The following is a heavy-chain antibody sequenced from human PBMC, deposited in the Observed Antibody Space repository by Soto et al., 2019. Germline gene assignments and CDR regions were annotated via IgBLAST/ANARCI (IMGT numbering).Heavy chain of an antibody. Sequence: PSETLSLTCTVSGGSISSGDYYWSWIRQPPGKGLEWIGYIYYSGSTYYNPSLKSRVTISVDTSKNQFSLKLSSVTAADTAVYYCARVKYSSTLDFDYWGQGTLVTVSS. J-gene: IGHJ4*02. CDR1: GGSISSGDYY. CDR3: ARVKYSSTLDFDY. D-gene: IGHD6-13*01. V-gene: IGHV4-30-4*01. CDR2: IYYSGST.